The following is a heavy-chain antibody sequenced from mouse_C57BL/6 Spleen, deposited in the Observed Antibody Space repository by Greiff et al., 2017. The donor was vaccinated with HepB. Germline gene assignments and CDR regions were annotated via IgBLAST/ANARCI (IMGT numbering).Heavy chain of an antibody. D-gene: IGHD1-1*01. CDR3: ARDPHYYGSSWGFDY. V-gene: IGHV3-6*01. Sequence: EVKLQESGPGLVKPSQSLSLTCSVTGYSITSGYYWNWIRQFPGNKLEWMGYISYDGSNNYNPSLKNRISITRDTSKNQFFLKLNSVTTEDTATSDCARDPHYYGSSWGFDYWGQGTTLTVSS. CDR2: ISYDGSN. J-gene: IGHJ2*01. CDR1: GYSITSGYY.